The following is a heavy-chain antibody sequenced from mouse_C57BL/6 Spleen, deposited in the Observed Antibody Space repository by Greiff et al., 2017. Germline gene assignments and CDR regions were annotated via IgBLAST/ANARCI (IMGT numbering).Heavy chain of an antibody. CDR2: IDPETGGT. J-gene: IGHJ2*01. CDR3: TRSYGYARDDFGY. V-gene: IGHV1-15*01. Sequence: VQLQQSGAELVRPGASVTLSCKASGYTFTDYEMHWVKQTPVHGLEWIGAIDPETGGTAYNQKFKGKAILTADKSSSTAYMELRSLTSEDSAVYYCTRSYGYARDDFGYWGQGTTLTVSS. D-gene: IGHD2-2*01. CDR1: GYTFTDYE.